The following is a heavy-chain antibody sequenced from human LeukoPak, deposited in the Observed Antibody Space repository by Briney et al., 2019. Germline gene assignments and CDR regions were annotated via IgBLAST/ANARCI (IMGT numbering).Heavy chain of an antibody. CDR1: GGSISSYY. D-gene: IGHD3-10*01. J-gene: IGHJ4*02. Sequence: SETLSLTCTVSGGSISSYYWSWIRQPPGKGLEWIGYIYYRGSTNYNPSLKSRVTISVDTSKNQFSLKLSSVTAADTAVYYCAKDHNWFGDPEGYWGQGTLVTVSS. CDR3: AKDHNWFGDPEGY. CDR2: IYYRGST. V-gene: IGHV4-59*01.